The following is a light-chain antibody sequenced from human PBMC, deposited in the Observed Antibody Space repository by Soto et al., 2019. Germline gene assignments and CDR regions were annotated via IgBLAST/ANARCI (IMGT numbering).Light chain of an antibody. CDR1: GGSIATNY. CDR2: EDD. Sequence: NFMLTQPHSVSESPGKTVTISCTRSGGSIATNYVQWHQQRPGSAPTTVIYEDDKRPSGVPDRFSGSIDRSSNSASLIISGLKTEDEADYYCQSHDSTNVVFGRGTKLTVL. J-gene: IGLJ2*01. CDR3: QSHDSTNVV. V-gene: IGLV6-57*03.